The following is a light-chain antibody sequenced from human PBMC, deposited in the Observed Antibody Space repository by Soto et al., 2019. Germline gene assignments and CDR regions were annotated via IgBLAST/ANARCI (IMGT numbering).Light chain of an antibody. Sequence: QSVLTQPPSVSAAPGQKVTISCSGSSSNIGNNYVSWYQQLPGTAPKLLIYENNKRPSGIPGRFSGSKSGTSATLGITGLQTGDEADYYCGTWDNSLSAVLFGGGTKVTVL. V-gene: IGLV1-51*02. CDR1: SSNIGNNY. CDR2: ENN. J-gene: IGLJ2*01. CDR3: GTWDNSLSAVL.